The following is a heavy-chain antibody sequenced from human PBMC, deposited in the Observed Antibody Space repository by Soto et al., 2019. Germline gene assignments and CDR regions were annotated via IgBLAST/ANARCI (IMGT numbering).Heavy chain of an antibody. CDR3: ATSTYPLEYSSSTPFEY. V-gene: IGHV1-3*01. J-gene: IGHJ4*02. CDR1: GYTFTSYA. Sequence: GVSVKVSCKASGYTFTSYAMHWVRQAPGQRLEWMGWINAGNGNTKYSQKFQGRVTITRDTSASTAYMELSSLRSEDTAVYYCATSTYPLEYSSSTPFEYWGQGTLVPVSP. CDR2: INAGNGNT. D-gene: IGHD6-6*01.